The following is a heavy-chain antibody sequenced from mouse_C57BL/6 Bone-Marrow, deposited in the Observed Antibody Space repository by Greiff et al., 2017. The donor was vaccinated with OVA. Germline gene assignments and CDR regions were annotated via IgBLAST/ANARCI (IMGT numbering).Heavy chain of an antibody. J-gene: IGHJ3*01. CDR1: GYSITSGYY. V-gene: IGHV3-6*01. Sequence: DVQLQESGPGLVKPSQSLSLTCSVTGYSITSGYYWNWIRQFPGNKLEWMGYISYDGSNNYNPSLKNRISITRDTSKNQFFLKLNSVTTEDTATYYCARVGDPAGFASWGQGTLVTVSA. CDR2: ISYDGSN. CDR3: ARVGDPAGFAS.